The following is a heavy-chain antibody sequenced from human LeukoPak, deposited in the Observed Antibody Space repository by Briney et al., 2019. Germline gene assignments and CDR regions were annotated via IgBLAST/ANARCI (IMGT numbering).Heavy chain of an antibody. CDR3: ARGTPYCSSASCYNY. D-gene: IGHD2-2*02. CDR1: GYTFTSYD. Sequence: ASVKVSCKASGYTFTSYDINWVRQATGQGLEWMGWMNPNSGNTGYAERFQGRVTMTRDTAISTACMELSSLRSDDTAVYYCARGTPYCSSASCYNYWGQGTLLTVSS. J-gene: IGHJ4*02. V-gene: IGHV1-8*01. CDR2: MNPNSGNT.